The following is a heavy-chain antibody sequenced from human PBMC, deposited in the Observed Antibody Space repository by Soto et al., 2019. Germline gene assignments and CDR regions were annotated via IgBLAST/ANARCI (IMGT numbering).Heavy chain of an antibody. Sequence: NPGGSLRLSCASPVFTFSSYSMNWVRQAPGKGLEWVSSISSSSSYIYYADSVKGRFTISRDNAKNSLYLQMNSLRAEDTAVYYCARDRGQRSSSSYYYYGMDVWGQGTTVTVSS. V-gene: IGHV3-21*01. CDR2: ISSSSSYI. CDR1: VFTFSSYS. D-gene: IGHD6-6*01. J-gene: IGHJ6*02. CDR3: ARDRGQRSSSSYYYYGMDV.